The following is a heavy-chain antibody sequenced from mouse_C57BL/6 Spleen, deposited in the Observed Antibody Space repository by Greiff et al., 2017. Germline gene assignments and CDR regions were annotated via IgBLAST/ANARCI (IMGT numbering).Heavy chain of an antibody. CDR1: GYSITSGYY. CDR2: ISYDGSN. Sequence: EVQLQQSRPGLVKPSQSLSLTCSVTGYSITSGYYWNWIRQFPGNKLEWMGYISYDGSNNYNPSLKNRISITRDTSKNQFFLKLNSVTTEDTATYYCAREAAGPYFDYWGQGTTLTVSS. V-gene: IGHV3-6*01. CDR3: AREAAGPYFDY. J-gene: IGHJ2*01.